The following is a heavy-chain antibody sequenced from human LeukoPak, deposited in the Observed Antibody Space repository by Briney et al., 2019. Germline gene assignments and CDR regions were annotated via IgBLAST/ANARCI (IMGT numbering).Heavy chain of an antibody. V-gene: IGHV1-24*01. Sequence: GASVKVSCKVSGYTLTELSMHWVRQAPGKGLEWMGGFDPEDGETIYAQKFQGRVTMTEDTSTDTAYMELSSLRSEDTAVYYCATSGYGGNPKWWFDPWGQGTLVTVSS. CDR1: GYTLTELS. CDR2: FDPEDGET. J-gene: IGHJ5*02. D-gene: IGHD4-23*01. CDR3: ATSGYGGNPKWWFDP.